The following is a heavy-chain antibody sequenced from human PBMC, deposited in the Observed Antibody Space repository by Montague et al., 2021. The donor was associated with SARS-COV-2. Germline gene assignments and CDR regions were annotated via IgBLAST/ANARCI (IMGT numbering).Heavy chain of an antibody. Sequence: SGTLSLTCSVSGDSISRYYWSWIRQSDGKGLEWIGRIYTGGYVNXNPALQSRVSMSVDTSKSQVSLNVTSVTAADTAVYYCARAIWHLDVWGRGILVTVSS. CDR1: GDSISRYY. CDR2: IYTGGYV. J-gene: IGHJ2*01. V-gene: IGHV4-4*07. CDR3: ARAIWHLDV.